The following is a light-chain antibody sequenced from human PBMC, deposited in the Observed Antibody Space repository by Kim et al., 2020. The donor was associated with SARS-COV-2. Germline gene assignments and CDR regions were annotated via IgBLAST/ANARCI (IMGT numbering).Light chain of an antibody. Sequence: LSPGERATLSCRASQSVTKFLVWYLQRPGQAPRLLMHDASNRATGIPARFSASGSGTDFTLTISSLEPEDFGVYYCQQRGNWPLTFGGGTKVDIK. V-gene: IGKV3-11*01. J-gene: IGKJ4*01. CDR1: QSVTKF. CDR3: QQRGNWPLT. CDR2: DAS.